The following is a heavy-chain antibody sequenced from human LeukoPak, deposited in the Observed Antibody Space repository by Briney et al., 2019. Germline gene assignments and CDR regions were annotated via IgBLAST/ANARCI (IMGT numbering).Heavy chain of an antibody. J-gene: IGHJ3*02. V-gene: IGHV4-34*01. CDR3: ASIPTNGGNAFDI. CDR2: IYHSGRT. CDR1: GGSFSYYY. Sequence: KTSETLSLTCAVYGGSFSYYYWNWIRQPPGKGLEWIGEIYHSGRTYYNPALKSRVTMSVDMSKNQFSLRLTSVAAADTAVYYCASIPTNGGNAFDIWGQGTMVTVSS. D-gene: IGHD1-1*01.